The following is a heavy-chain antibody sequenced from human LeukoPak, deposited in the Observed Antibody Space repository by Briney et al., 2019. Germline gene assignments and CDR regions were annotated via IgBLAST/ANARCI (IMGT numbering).Heavy chain of an antibody. CDR3: ARFTTAPLDYYFDY. CDR2: INHSGST. V-gene: IGHV4-34*01. D-gene: IGHD3-22*01. CDR1: GGSFSGYY. Sequence: SETLSLTCAVYGGSFSGYYWSWIRQPPGKGLEWIGEINHSGSTNYNPSLKSRVTISVGTSKNQFSLKLSSVTAADTAVYYCARFTTAPLDYYFDYWGQGTLVTVSS. J-gene: IGHJ4*02.